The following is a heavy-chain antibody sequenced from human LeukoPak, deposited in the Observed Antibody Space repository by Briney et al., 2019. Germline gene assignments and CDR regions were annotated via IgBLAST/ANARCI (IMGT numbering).Heavy chain of an antibody. J-gene: IGHJ5*02. V-gene: IGHV4-34*01. CDR3: ARGGYCTSTSCYGGGFDP. D-gene: IGHD2-2*01. CDR1: GGSFSGYY. CDR2: INHSGST. Sequence: PSETLSLTCAVYGGSFSGYYWSWIRQPPGKGLQWIGEINHSGSTNYNPSLKSRVTISVDTSKNQFSLKLSSVTAADTAVYYCARGGYCTSTSCYGGGFDPWGQGTLFTVSS.